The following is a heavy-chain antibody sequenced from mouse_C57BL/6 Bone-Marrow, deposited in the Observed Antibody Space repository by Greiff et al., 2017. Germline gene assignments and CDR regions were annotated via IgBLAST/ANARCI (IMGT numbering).Heavy chain of an antibody. D-gene: IGHD3-2*02. V-gene: IGHV1-72*01. J-gene: IGHJ4*01. CDR1: GYTFTSYW. CDR2: IDPNSGGT. Sequence: QVQLQQPGAELVKPGASVKLSCKASGYTFTSYWMHWVKPRPGRGLEWIGRIDPNSGGTKYNEKFKSKATLTVDKPSSTAYMQLSSLTSEDSAVYYCARHSSGTDYYAMDYWGQGTSVTVSS. CDR3: ARHSSGTDYYAMDY.